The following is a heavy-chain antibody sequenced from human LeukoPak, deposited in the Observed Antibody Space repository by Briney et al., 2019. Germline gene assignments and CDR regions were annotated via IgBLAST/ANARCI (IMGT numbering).Heavy chain of an antibody. D-gene: IGHD3-10*01. CDR1: GGSFSGYY. Sequence: SETLSLTRAVYGGSFSGYYWSWIRQPPGKGLEWIGEINHSGSTNYNPSLKSRVTISVDTSKNQFSLKLSSVTAADTAVYYCARDWPVEDGSGRPHFDYWSQGTLVTVSS. CDR3: ARDWPVEDGSGRPHFDY. J-gene: IGHJ4*02. V-gene: IGHV4-34*01. CDR2: INHSGST.